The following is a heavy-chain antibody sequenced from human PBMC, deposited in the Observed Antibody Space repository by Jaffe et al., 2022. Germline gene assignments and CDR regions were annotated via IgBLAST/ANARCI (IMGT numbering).Heavy chain of an antibody. CDR2: IYHSGST. CDR3: ARTVDTAMAYYFDY. D-gene: IGHD5-18*01. J-gene: IGHJ4*02. CDR1: GYSISSGYY. Sequence: QVQLQESGPGLVKPSETLSLTCAVSGYSISSGYYWGWIRQPPGKGLEWIGSIYHSGSTYYNPSLKSRVTISVDTSKNQFSLKLSSVTAADTAVYYCARTVDTAMAYYFDYWGQGTLVTVSS. V-gene: IGHV4-38-2*01.